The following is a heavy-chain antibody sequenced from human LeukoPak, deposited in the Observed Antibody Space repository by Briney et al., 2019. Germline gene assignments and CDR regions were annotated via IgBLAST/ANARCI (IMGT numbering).Heavy chain of an antibody. D-gene: IGHD1-26*01. CDR2: ISSCGGST. CDR1: GFTFSSYA. Sequence: PGGSLRLSCAASGFTFSSYAMSWVRQAPGKGLEWVSSISSCGGSTYYADSVKGRFTISRDNSKNTLYLQMNSLRAEDTAVYYCAKNSGPFDYWGQGTLVTVSS. V-gene: IGHV3-23*01. J-gene: IGHJ4*02. CDR3: AKNSGPFDY.